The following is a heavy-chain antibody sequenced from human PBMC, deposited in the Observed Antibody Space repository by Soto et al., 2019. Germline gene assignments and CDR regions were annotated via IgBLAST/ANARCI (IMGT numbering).Heavy chain of an antibody. D-gene: IGHD2-21*02. CDR1: GGTFSSYA. Sequence: QVQLVQSGAEVKKPGSSVKVSCKASGGTFSSYAISWVRQAPGQGLEWMGGIIPIFGTANYAQKFQGRVTITADESTSTAYMELSSLRSEDTAVYYCAGGEATAYCGGDCYSDYWGQGTLVTVSS. CDR3: AGGEATAYCGGDCYSDY. V-gene: IGHV1-69*01. CDR2: IIPIFGTA. J-gene: IGHJ4*02.